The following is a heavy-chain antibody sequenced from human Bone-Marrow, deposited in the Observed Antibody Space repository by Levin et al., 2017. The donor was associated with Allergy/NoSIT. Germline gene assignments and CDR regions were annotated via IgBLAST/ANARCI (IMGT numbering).Heavy chain of an antibody. J-gene: IGHJ4*02. CDR2: IYYSGNT. D-gene: IGHD5-18*01. CDR3: ARAYNYGSRENNFDY. Sequence: PSETLSLTCSVSGGSIRTDSYYWVWIRQPPGRGLEWIGSIYYSGNTYYNPSLKSRVAISIDTSKSQFSLSLSSVTAADTALYYCARAYNYGSRENNFDYWGLGTLVTVSS. CDR1: GGSIRTDSYY. V-gene: IGHV4-39*07.